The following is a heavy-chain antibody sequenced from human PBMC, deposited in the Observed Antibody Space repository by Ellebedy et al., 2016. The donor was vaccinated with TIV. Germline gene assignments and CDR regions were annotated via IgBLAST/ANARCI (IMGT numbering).Heavy chain of an antibody. V-gene: IGHV3-7*01. Sequence: GGSLRLXXAASGFTFSSYWMSWVRQAPGKGLEWVANIKQDGSEQYYVDSVKGRFTISRDNAKNSPFLQMNSLRAEDTAVYYCARDKLQNAVAGSNFDYWGQGALVTVSS. CDR1: GFTFSSYW. CDR2: IKQDGSEQ. CDR3: ARDKLQNAVAGSNFDY. D-gene: IGHD6-19*01. J-gene: IGHJ4*02.